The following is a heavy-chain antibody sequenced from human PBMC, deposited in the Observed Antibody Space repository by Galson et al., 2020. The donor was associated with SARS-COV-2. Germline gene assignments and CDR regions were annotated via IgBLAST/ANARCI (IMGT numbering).Heavy chain of an antibody. D-gene: IGHD6-13*01. Sequence: GESLKISCKGSGYSFTSYWIGWVRQIPGKGLEWMGIIYPGDSDTRYSPSFQGQVTISADKSISTAYLQWSSLKASDTARYYCARLAGSAAGPYYCYYDYMDVWGKGTTVTVSS. V-gene: IGHV5-51*01. J-gene: IGHJ6*03. CDR2: IYPGDSDT. CDR3: ARLAGSAAGPYYCYYDYMDV. CDR1: GYSFTSYW.